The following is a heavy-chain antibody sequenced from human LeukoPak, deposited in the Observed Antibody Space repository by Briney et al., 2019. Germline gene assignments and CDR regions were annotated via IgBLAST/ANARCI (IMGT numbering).Heavy chain of an antibody. J-gene: IGHJ4*02. Sequence: SQTLSLTCTVSGGSISSGGYYWSWIRQHPGKGLEWIGYIYYSGSTYYNPSLKSRVTISVDTSKNQFSLKLSSVTAADTAVYYCARTSKGDYYDSSGYYYWWSQGTLVTVSS. CDR3: ARTSKGDYYDSSGYYYW. V-gene: IGHV4-31*03. D-gene: IGHD3-22*01. CDR1: GGSISSGGYY. CDR2: IYYSGST.